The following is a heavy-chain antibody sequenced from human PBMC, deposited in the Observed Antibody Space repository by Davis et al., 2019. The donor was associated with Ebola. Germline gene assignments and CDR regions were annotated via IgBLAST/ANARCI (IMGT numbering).Heavy chain of an antibody. CDR3: AKEPFWTGYYDY. D-gene: IGHD3/OR15-3a*01. Sequence: PGGSLRLSCAASGFTFRNYGMHWVRQAPGKGLEWVGIIWSVRSSIFYSESVKGRFTISRDNSKNTLYLQVDSLRVEDTAVYYCAKEPFWTGYYDYWGQGTLVTVSS. CDR1: GFTFRNYG. CDR2: IWSVRSSI. J-gene: IGHJ4*02. V-gene: IGHV3-30*02.